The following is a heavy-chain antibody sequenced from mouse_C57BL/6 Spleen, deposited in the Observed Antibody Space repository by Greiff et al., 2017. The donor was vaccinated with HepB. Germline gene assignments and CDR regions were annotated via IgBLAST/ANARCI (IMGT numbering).Heavy chain of an antibody. CDR3: ASGITTVYYYAMDD. CDR1: GYTFTSYW. J-gene: IGHJ4*01. V-gene: IGHV1-64*01. CDR2: IHPNSGST. D-gene: IGHD1-1*01. Sequence: QVQLQQPGAELVKPGASVKLSCKASGYTFTSYWMHWVKQRPGQGLEWIGMIHPNSGSTNYNEKFKSKATLTVDKSSSTAYMQLSSLTSEDSAVYYCASGITTVYYYAMDDWGQGASVTVAS.